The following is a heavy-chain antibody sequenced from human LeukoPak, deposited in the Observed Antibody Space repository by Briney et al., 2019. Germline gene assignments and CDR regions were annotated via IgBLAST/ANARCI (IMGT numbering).Heavy chain of an antibody. CDR3: ATEYSSGWYNGDY. CDR1: GFTFSYYW. V-gene: IGHV3-7*02. J-gene: IGHJ4*02. CDR2: IQHDGSGK. D-gene: IGHD6-19*01. Sequence: GGSLRLSCAASGFTFSYYWMSWVRQAPGTGLEWVANIQHDGSGKYYVDSVKGRFTISRDNARNSVYLQMNSLRAEDTAVYYCATEYSSGWYNGDYWGQGTLVTVSS.